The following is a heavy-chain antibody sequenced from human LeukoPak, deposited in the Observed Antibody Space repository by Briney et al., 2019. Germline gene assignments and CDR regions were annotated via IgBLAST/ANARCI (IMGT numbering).Heavy chain of an antibody. CDR1: GFTFSSYG. J-gene: IGHJ3*02. V-gene: IGHV3-30*02. CDR2: IRYDGSNK. Sequence: GGSLRLSCAASGFTFSSYGMHWVRQAPGKGLEWVAFIRYDGSNKYYADSVKGRFTISRDNSKNTLYLQMNSLRTEDTAVYYCARDHRVTLVRGVVEAFDMWGRGTMVTVSS. D-gene: IGHD3-10*01. CDR3: ARDHRVTLVRGVVEAFDM.